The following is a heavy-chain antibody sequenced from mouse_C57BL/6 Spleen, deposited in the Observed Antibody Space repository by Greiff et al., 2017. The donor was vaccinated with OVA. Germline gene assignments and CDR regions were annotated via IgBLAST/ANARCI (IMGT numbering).Heavy chain of an antibody. V-gene: IGHV5-17*01. CDR1: GFTFSDYG. CDR2: ISSGSSTI. Sequence: EVQRVESGGGLVKPGGSLLLSCAASGFTFSDYGLHWVRQAPAKGLVWFADISSGSSTIYYAATVKGRFTITRDNSKNTLFLQRTCPRSEETAMYYCARPYDYYFDYWGQGTTLTVSS. J-gene: IGHJ2*01. CDR3: ARPYDYYFDY. D-gene: IGHD2-4*01.